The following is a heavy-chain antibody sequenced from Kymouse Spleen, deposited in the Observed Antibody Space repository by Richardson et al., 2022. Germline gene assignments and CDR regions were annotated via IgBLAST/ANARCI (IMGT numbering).Heavy chain of an antibody. V-gene: IGHV3-21*03. J-gene: IGHJ6*02. CDR3: ARDGSGSYYNPYYYYYGMDV. D-gene: IGHD3-10*01. CDR2: ISSSSSYI. CDR1: GFTFSSYS. Sequence: EVQLVESGGGLVKPGGSLRLSCAASGFTFSSYSMNWVRQAPGKGLEWVSSISSSSSYIYYADSVKGRFTISRDNAKNSLYLQMNSLRAEDTAVYYCARDGSGSYYNPYYYYYGMDVWGQGTTVTVSS.